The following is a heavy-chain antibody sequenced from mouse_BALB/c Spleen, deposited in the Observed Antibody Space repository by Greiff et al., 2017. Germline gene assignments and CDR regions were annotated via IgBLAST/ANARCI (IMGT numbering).Heavy chain of an antibody. D-gene: IGHD2-4*01. V-gene: IGHV3-8*02. CDR3: ARSFPIYYDYARGEFGY. CDR2: ISYSGST. Sequence: EVKLEESGPSLVKPSQTLSLTCSVTGDSITSGYWNWIRKFPGNKLEYMGYISYSGSTYYNPSLKSRISITRDTSKNQYYLQLNSVTTEDTATYYCARSFPIYYDYARGEFGYWGQGTLVTVSA. CDR1: GDSITSGY. J-gene: IGHJ3*01.